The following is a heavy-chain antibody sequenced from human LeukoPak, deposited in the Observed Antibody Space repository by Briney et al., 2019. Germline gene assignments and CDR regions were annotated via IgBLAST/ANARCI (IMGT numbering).Heavy chain of an antibody. V-gene: IGHV1-46*01. D-gene: IGHD3-10*01. Sequence: EASVKVSCKASGYPFISYYMHWVRQAPGQGLEWMGMINPNGGGTSYGQKFQGRVTMTTDTSTSTVYMELSSLTSEDTAVYSCARGNGFWAPLSYWGQGTLVTVSS. CDR1: GYPFISYY. CDR3: ARGNGFWAPLSY. CDR2: INPNGGGT. J-gene: IGHJ4*02.